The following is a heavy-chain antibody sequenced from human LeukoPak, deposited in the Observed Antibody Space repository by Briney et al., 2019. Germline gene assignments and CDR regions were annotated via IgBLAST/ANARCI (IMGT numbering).Heavy chain of an antibody. D-gene: IGHD3-10*01. Sequence: PSETLSLTCTVSGGSISSYYWSWIRQPPGKGLEWIGYIYYSGSTNYNPSLKSRVTISVDTSKNQFSLKLSSVTAADTAVYYCARSTMVRGVITPFNFDYWGQGTLVTVSS. CDR3: ARSTMVRGVITPFNFDY. CDR1: GGSISSYY. J-gene: IGHJ4*02. V-gene: IGHV4-59*01. CDR2: IYYSGST.